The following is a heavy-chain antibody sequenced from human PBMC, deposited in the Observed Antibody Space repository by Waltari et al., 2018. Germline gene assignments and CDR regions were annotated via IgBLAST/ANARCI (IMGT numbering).Heavy chain of an antibody. Sequence: QLQLQESGPGLVKPSETLSLTCTVSGGSISSSSYYWGWIRQPPGKGLEWIGSIYHSGSTYCNPSLKSRVTISVDTSKNQFSLKLSYVTAADTAVYYCARAGYSSSWGPFDYYYGMDVWGQGTTVTVSS. D-gene: IGHD6-13*01. CDR3: ARAGYSSSWGPFDYYYGMDV. CDR1: GGSISSSSYY. CDR2: IYHSGST. J-gene: IGHJ6*02. V-gene: IGHV4-39*01.